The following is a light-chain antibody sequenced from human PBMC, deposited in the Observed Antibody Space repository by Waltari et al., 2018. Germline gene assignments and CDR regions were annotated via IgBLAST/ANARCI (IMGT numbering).Light chain of an antibody. CDR2: WAS. Sequence: DIVMTQSPDSLAVSLGERATINCKSSQSVLYSSDNRNYLAWYQQKPGQPPNLLIYWASTRESGVPDRVSGSGSGTDVTLTISSLQAEDVAVYYCQQYYITPLSFGGGTKVEIK. V-gene: IGKV4-1*01. J-gene: IGKJ4*01. CDR1: QSVLYSSDNRNY. CDR3: QQYYITPLS.